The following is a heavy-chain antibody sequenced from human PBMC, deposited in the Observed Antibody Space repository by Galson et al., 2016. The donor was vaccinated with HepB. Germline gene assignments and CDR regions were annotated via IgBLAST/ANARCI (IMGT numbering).Heavy chain of an antibody. Sequence: SVKVSCKASGYIFTDYYINWVRQAPGQGLEWMGRINPNSGSTKLAQRFHDRVTLTRDTSSSTAYMELSGLTSDDTVMYYCAREGIAVKGALDFWAQGTLVTVSS. CDR2: INPNSGST. CDR1: GYIFTDYY. D-gene: IGHD6-19*01. J-gene: IGHJ4*02. V-gene: IGHV1-2*05. CDR3: AREGIAVKGALDF.